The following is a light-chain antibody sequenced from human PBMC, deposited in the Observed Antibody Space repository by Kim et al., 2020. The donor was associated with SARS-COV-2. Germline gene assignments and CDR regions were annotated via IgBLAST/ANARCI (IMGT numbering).Light chain of an antibody. CDR1: QAISNY. CDR3: LQHNVYPLT. V-gene: IGKV1-17*03. Sequence: SASVGDRVTITCRASQAISNYLAWFQQKPGKGPKRLIYAASNLQSGVPSRFSGSGSGTEFTLTISSLQPEDFATYFCLQHNVYPLTFGGGTKLEI. J-gene: IGKJ4*01. CDR2: AAS.